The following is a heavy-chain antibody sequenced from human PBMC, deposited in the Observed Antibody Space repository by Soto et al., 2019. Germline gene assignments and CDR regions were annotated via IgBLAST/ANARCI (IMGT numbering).Heavy chain of an antibody. V-gene: IGHV3-23*01. CDR2: ISGSGGSS. CDR1: GFAFSTYA. J-gene: IGHJ6*02. CDR3: AKVTKRAAAGRYEYYKYGMDV. Sequence: LRLSCAAAGFAFSTYAMTWVRQAPGKGLEWVSVISGSGGSSYYAASVKGRFTISRDNSKNTLFLQMNGLRAEDTAVYYCAKVTKRAAAGRYEYYKYGMDVWGQGTTVTSP. D-gene: IGHD6-13*01.